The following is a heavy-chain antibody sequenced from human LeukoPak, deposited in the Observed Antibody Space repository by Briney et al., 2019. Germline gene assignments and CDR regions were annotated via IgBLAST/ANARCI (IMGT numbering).Heavy chain of an antibody. Sequence: SETLSLTCTVSGGSVSNTDFYWGWIRPPPGKGLQWLVNLYYSGSTYYNPSLNSRVTMSVDTSKNQFSLKMTSVTAADTSVYYCARLTKGRYFDYIFDYWGQGTLFTVSS. D-gene: IGHD3-9*01. CDR2: LYYSGST. CDR1: GGSVSNTDFY. CDR3: ARLTKGRYFDYIFDY. J-gene: IGHJ4*02. V-gene: IGHV4-39*01.